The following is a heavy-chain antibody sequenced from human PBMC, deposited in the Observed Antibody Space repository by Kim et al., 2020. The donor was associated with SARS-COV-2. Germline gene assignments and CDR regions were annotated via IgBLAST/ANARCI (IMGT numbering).Heavy chain of an antibody. CDR1: GYIFTSYY. Sequence: ASVKVSCKASGYIFTSYYMHWVRQAPGQGLEWMGIINPSGGSTSYAQKFQGRVTMTRDTSTSTVYMELSSLRSEDTAVYYCARGGVPGIAAPGNFDYWGQGTLVTVSS. CDR2: INPSGGST. J-gene: IGHJ4*02. D-gene: IGHD6-13*01. CDR3: ARGGVPGIAAPGNFDY. V-gene: IGHV1-46*01.